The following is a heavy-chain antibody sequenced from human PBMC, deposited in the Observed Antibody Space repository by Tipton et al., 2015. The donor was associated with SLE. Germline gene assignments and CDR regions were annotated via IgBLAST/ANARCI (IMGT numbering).Heavy chain of an antibody. J-gene: IGHJ4*02. V-gene: IGHV4-61*02. D-gene: IGHD1-26*01. CDR1: GGSISSGSYY. CDR2: IYTSGST. Sequence: TLSLTCTVSGGSISSGSYYWSWIRQPAGKGLEWIGRIYTSGSTNYNPSLKSRVTISVDTSKNQFSLTLSSVTAADTAVYYCARDDSGSFFDYWGQGTLVTVSS. CDR3: ARDDSGSFFDY.